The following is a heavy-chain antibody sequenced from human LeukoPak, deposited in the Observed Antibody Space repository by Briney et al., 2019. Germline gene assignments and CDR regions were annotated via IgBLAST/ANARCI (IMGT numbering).Heavy chain of an antibody. Sequence: PGGSLRLSCAASGFTFSSYAMHWVRQAPGKGLEWVAVISYDGSNKYYADSVKGRFTISRDNSKNTLYLQMNSLRAEDTAVYYCASMTLYGSGTYGDYWGQGTLVTVSS. CDR2: ISYDGSNK. D-gene: IGHD3-10*01. CDR3: ASMTLYGSGTYGDY. V-gene: IGHV3-30*14. J-gene: IGHJ4*02. CDR1: GFTFSSYA.